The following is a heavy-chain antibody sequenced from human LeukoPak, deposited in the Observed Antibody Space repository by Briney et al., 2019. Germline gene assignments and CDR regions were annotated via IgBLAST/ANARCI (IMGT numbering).Heavy chain of an antibody. CDR3: AREPYWGSGLKGFDS. Sequence: GGSLRLSCVASGFTFTGYSINWVRQAPGKGLEWVSYISRDSSNIYYADSVKGRFTISRDNAKNSLYLQVNSLRDEDAAVYYCAREPYWGSGLKGFDSWGQGTLVTVSS. CDR1: GFTFTGYS. CDR2: ISRDSSNI. D-gene: IGHD7-27*01. V-gene: IGHV3-48*02. J-gene: IGHJ4*02.